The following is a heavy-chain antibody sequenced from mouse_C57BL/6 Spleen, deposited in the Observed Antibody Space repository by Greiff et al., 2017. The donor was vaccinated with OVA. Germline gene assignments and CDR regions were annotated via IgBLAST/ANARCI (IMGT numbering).Heavy chain of an antibody. CDR3: TTFPLLDY. V-gene: IGHV14-4*01. D-gene: IGHD6-1*01. Sequence: VQLKESGAELVRPGASVKLSCTASGFNIKDDYMHWVKQRPEQGLEWIGWIDPENGDTEYASKFQGKATITADTSSNTAYLQLSSLTSEDTAVYYCTTFPLLDYWGQGTTLTVSS. CDR1: GFNIKDDY. J-gene: IGHJ2*01. CDR2: IDPENGDT.